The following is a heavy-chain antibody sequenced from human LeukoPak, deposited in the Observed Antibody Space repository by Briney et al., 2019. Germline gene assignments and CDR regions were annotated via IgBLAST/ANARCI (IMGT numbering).Heavy chain of an antibody. D-gene: IGHD5-12*01. CDR3: ARDAGYSGYVEDY. J-gene: IGHJ4*02. CDR2: ISFDGNND. V-gene: IGHV3-30*03. Sequence: PGGSLRLSCAASGFTFSSYWMHWVRQAPGKGLEWVSVISFDGNNDHYAESVRGRFTISRDNVKNLVFLQMNSLRVEDTAVYFCARDAGYSGYVEDYWGQGTLVTVSS. CDR1: GFTFSSYW.